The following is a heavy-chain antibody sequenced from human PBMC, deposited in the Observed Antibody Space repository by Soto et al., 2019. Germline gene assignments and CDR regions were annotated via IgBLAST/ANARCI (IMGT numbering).Heavy chain of an antibody. Sequence: QAHLVESGGGVVQPGRSLRLSCAASGFTFTSYGMHWVRQAPGTRLEWVAVISYDGGLQHYADSVKGRFTISRENSKNLVRLQMNSLRAADTAVYYCVSDRGYGHASVPYSWGQGTLVSVSS. J-gene: IGHJ4*02. V-gene: IGHV3-30*03. CDR2: ISYDGGLQ. D-gene: IGHD5-18*01. CDR1: GFTFTSYG. CDR3: VSDRGYGHASVPYS.